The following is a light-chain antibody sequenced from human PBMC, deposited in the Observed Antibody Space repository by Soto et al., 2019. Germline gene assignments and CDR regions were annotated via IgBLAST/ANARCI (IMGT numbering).Light chain of an antibody. CDR1: QDISNY. V-gene: IGKV1-33*01. Sequence: DIQMTQSPSSLSASVGDRVTITCQASQDISNYLNWYQQKPGKAPKLLIYDASNLETGVPSRFSGSGSGTDFTFTISSLQAEDSATYYCQQYDNLLFTFGPGTKVDIK. CDR2: DAS. J-gene: IGKJ3*01. CDR3: QQYDNLLFT.